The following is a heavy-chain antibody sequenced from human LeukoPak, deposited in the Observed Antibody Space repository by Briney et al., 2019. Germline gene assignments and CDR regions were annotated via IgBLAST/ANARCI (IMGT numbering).Heavy chain of an antibody. J-gene: IGHJ4*02. D-gene: IGHD5-24*01. CDR3: ARDEDGYKSLDS. CDR2: IYYSGTT. Sequence: SQTLSLTCTVSGGSISSGGYYWSWIRQLPGKGLEWIGYIYYSGTTYYNPSLKSRVIISVDTSKNQFSLKLSSVTVADTALYFCARDEDGYKSLDSWGQGILVTVSS. CDR1: GGSISSGGYY. V-gene: IGHV4-31*03.